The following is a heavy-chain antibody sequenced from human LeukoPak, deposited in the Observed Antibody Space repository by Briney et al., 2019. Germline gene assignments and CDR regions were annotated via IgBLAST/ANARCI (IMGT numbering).Heavy chain of an antibody. V-gene: IGHV4-34*01. CDR2: INHSGST. Sequence: SETLSLTCAVYGGSFSGYYWSWIRQPPGKGLEWIGEINHSGSTNYIPSLKSRVTISVDTSKNQFSLKLSSVTAADTAVYYCARRYQLPPYYYYGMDVWGKGTTVTVSS. CDR3: ARRYQLPPYYYYGMDV. J-gene: IGHJ6*04. CDR1: GGSFSGYY. D-gene: IGHD2-2*01.